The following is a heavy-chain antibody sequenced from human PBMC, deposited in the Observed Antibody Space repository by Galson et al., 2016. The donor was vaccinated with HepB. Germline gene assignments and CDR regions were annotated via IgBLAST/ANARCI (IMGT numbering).Heavy chain of an antibody. CDR3: ARAPVTSTTCCYYFDY. CDR2: INSDGTST. D-gene: IGHD2-2*01. J-gene: IGHJ4*02. Sequence: SLRLSCAASGFTFSSYAMNWVRQAPGKGLVWVSGINSDGTSTTYADSVKGRFTISRANSKDTLYLQMNSLRAEDTAVYYCARAPVTSTTCCYYFDYWGQGTLVTVSS. V-gene: IGHV3-74*01. CDR1: GFTFSSYA.